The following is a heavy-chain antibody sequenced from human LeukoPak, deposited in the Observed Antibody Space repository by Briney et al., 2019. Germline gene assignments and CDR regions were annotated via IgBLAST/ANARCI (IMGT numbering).Heavy chain of an antibody. CDR2: ISAYNGNT. J-gene: IGHJ5*02. D-gene: IGHD3-16*01. Sequence: ASVKVSCKASGYTFTSYGISWVRQAPGQGLEWMGWISAYNGNTNYAQKLQGRVTMTTDTSTSTAYKELRSLRSDDTAVYYCAGVTTRLFWFGPWGQGTLVTVSS. CDR1: GYTFTSYG. CDR3: AGVTTRLFWFGP. V-gene: IGHV1-18*01.